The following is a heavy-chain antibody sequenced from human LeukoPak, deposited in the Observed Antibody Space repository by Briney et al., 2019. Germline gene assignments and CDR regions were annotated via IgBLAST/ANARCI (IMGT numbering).Heavy chain of an antibody. CDR3: ASGPIVVVPAAMNYYYYYMDV. CDR2: IYTSGST. V-gene: IGHV4-4*07. CDR1: GGSISGYY. J-gene: IGHJ6*03. Sequence: PSGTLSLTCTVSGGSISGYYWSWIRQPAGKGLEWIGRIYTSGSTNYNPSLKSRVTMSVDTSKNQFSLKLSSVTAADTAVYYCASGPIVVVPAAMNYYYYYMDVWGKGTTVTVSS. D-gene: IGHD2-2*01.